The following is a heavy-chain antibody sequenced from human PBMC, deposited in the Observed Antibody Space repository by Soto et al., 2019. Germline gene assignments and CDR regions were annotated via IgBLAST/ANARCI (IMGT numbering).Heavy chain of an antibody. CDR1: GFTFSDHY. Sequence: QVHLVESGGGLVKPGGSLRLSCVASGFTFSDHYMTWIRQAPGKGLEWLSFISTSSSYTNYADSVKGRFTISRDNAMNSLYLQMNSLRAEDTAVYYCARLRLTGYFDYWGQGTLVTVSS. V-gene: IGHV3-11*05. CDR2: ISTSSSYT. CDR3: ARLRLTGYFDY. J-gene: IGHJ4*02.